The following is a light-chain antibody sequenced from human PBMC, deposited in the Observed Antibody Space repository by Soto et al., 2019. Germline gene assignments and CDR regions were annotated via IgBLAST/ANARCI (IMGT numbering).Light chain of an antibody. CDR3: QQYNNWPRA. Sequence: EIVMTQSPASLSVSPGESVTLSCRASQSVASNLAWYQQKPGQAPRLLIYGTSTRATGVPARFSGSGSGTDFTLTISSLQSEDFAVYYCQQYNNWPRAFGQGTKVDI. J-gene: IGKJ1*01. CDR1: QSVASN. CDR2: GTS. V-gene: IGKV3-15*01.